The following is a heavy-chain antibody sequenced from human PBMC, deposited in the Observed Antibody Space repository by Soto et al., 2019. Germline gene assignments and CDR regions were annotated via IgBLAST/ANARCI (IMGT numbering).Heavy chain of an antibody. CDR2: ISYDGSNK. CDR1: GFTFSSYA. J-gene: IGHJ3*02. D-gene: IGHD2-21*02. V-gene: IGHV3-30-3*01. CDR3: ARAHCGGYCCDCFDI. Sequence: GGSLRLSCAASGFTFSSYAMHWVRQAPGKGLEWVAVISYDGSNKYYADSVKGRFTISGDNSKNTLNLQMNSLRAEDTAVYYGARAHCGGYCCDCFDIWGQGTMVTVSS.